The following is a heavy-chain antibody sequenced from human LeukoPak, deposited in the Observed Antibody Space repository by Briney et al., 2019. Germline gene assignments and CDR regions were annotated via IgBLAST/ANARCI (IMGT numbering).Heavy chain of an antibody. Sequence: GGSLRPSCAASGFTFSSSAMHWVRQTPGKRLEWVAVISVYESHKYYADSVKGRFTLSRDNSKNTLYLQMNSLTTEDTAVYYCAKDQGTGFSDFDYWGQGTLVTVSS. CDR1: GFTFSSSA. J-gene: IGHJ4*02. CDR3: AKDQGTGFSDFDY. CDR2: ISVYESHK. V-gene: IGHV3-30*18. D-gene: IGHD6-19*01.